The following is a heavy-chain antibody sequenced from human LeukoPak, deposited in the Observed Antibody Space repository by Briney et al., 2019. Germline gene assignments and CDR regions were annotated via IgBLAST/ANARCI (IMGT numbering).Heavy chain of an antibody. CDR1: GFTFSSYG. Sequence: PGRSLRLSCAASGFTFSSYGMHWVRQAPGKGLEWVAVIWYDGSNKYYADSVKGRFTNSRDNSKNTLYLQMNSLRAEDTAVYYCARDSPGGGTYGMDIWGQGTTVTVSS. CDR3: ARDSPGGGTYGMDI. D-gene: IGHD2-15*01. CDR2: IWYDGSNK. V-gene: IGHV3-33*01. J-gene: IGHJ6*02.